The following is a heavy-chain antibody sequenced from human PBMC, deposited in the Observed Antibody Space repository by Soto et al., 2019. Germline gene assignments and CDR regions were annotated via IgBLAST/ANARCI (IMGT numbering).Heavy chain of an antibody. CDR3: ARCVEMATIGAFAFDL. D-gene: IGHD5-12*01. Sequence: QVQLQESGPGLVKPSETLSLTCTVSGGSVSSGSYYWSWIRQPPGKGLEWIGYIYYSGSTNYNPSLKSRVTISVDSSEYQFSLKLSSVTAADTAVYYGARCVEMATIGAFAFDLWGQGTMVTVSS. CDR1: GGSVSSGSYY. V-gene: IGHV4-61*01. CDR2: IYYSGST. J-gene: IGHJ3*01.